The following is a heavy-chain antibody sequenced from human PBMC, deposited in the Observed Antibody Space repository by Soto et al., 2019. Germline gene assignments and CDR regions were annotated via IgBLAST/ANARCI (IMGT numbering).Heavy chain of an antibody. CDR2: IYTSGST. Sequence: SETLSLTCTVSGGSISSYYWSWIRQPAGKGLEWIGRIYTSGSTNYNPSLKSRVTMSVDTSKNQFSLKLSSVTAADTAVYYCARDRGYDFWSGRENWFDPWGQGTLVTVS. CDR1: GGSISSYY. D-gene: IGHD3-3*01. V-gene: IGHV4-4*07. CDR3: ARDRGYDFWSGRENWFDP. J-gene: IGHJ5*02.